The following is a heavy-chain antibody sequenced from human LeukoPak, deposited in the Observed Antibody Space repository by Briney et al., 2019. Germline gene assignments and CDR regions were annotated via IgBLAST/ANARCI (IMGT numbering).Heavy chain of an antibody. CDR1: GFTFSSYS. CDR3: ARDLSYYDSSGYLYYFDY. Sequence: GGSLRLSCAASGFTFSSYSTNWVRQAPGKGLEWVSSISSSSSYIYYADSVKGRFTISRDNAKNSLYLQMNSLRAEDTAVYYCARDLSYYDSSGYLYYFDYWGQGTLVTVSS. D-gene: IGHD3-22*01. J-gene: IGHJ4*02. CDR2: ISSSSSYI. V-gene: IGHV3-21*01.